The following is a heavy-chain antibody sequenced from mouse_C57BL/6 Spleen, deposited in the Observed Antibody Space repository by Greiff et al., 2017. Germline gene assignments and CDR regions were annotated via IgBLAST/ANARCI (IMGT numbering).Heavy chain of an antibody. CDR1: GYTFTSYG. Sequence: QVQLQQSGAELARPGASVTLSCKASGYTFTSYGIRWVKQSTGQGLEWIGEIYPRSGNTYYNEKFKGKATLTADKSSSTAYMELRSLTSEDSAVYFCALGDGSSYWFAYWGQGTLVTVSA. V-gene: IGHV1-81*01. J-gene: IGHJ3*01. CDR3: ALGDGSSYWFAY. D-gene: IGHD1-1*01. CDR2: IYPRSGNT.